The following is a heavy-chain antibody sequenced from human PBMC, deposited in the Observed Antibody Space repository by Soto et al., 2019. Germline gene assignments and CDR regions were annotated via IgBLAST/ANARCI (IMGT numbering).Heavy chain of an antibody. V-gene: IGHV1-69*04. J-gene: IGHJ4*02. CDR1: GGTFGSYT. Sequence: SVKVSCKASGGTFGSYTISWVRQAPGQGLEWMGRIIPILGIANYAQKFQGRVTITADKSTSTAYMELSSLRSEDTAVYYCARDPSTSISDYGNDYWGQGTLVTVSS. CDR3: ARDPSTSISDYGNDY. CDR2: IIPILGIA. D-gene: IGHD4-17*01.